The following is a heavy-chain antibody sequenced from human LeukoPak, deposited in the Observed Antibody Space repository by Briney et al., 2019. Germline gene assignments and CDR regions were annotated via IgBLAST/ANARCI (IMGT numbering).Heavy chain of an antibody. CDR3: ASLLDIVATIDF. Sequence: SVKVSCKASGGTFSSSTISWVRQAPGQGLEWMGGIIPIFGTTNYAQRFQGRVTITADESTSTAYMDLRSLRSEDTAVYYCASLLDIVATIDFWGQGTLVTVSS. D-gene: IGHD5-12*01. CDR2: IIPIFGTT. V-gene: IGHV1-69*13. CDR1: GGTFSSST. J-gene: IGHJ4*02.